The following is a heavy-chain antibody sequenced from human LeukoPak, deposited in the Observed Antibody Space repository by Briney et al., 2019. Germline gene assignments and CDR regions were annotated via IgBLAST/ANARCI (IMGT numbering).Heavy chain of an antibody. CDR3: ARDSARGDFDY. J-gene: IGHJ4*02. CDR2: INPNSGGT. D-gene: IGHD3-10*01. V-gene: IGHV1-2*02. CDR1: GYTFTGYY. Sequence: ASVKVSCKASGYTFTGYYMHWVRHAPGQGLEWMGWINPNSGGTNYAQKFQGRVTMTRDTSISTAYVEVSRLRSDDTAVYYCARDSARGDFDYWGQGTLVTVSS.